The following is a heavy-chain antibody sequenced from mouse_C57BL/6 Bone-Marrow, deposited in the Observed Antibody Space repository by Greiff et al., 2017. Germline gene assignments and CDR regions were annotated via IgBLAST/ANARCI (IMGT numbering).Heavy chain of an antibody. Sequence: EVQLQQSGAELVRPGASVKLSCTASGFNIKDDYMHWVKQRPEQGLEWIGWIDPENGDTEYASKFQGKATITADTSSNTAYLQLSSLTSEDTAVYYCTPPYYYGSSFDYWGQGTTLTVSS. J-gene: IGHJ2*01. CDR2: IDPENGDT. CDR3: TPPYYYGSSFDY. V-gene: IGHV14-4*01. D-gene: IGHD1-1*01. CDR1: GFNIKDDY.